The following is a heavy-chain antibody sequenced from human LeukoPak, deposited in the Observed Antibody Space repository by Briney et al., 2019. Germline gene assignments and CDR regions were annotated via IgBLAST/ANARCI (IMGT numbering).Heavy chain of an antibody. CDR3: ARHRDGSSVDY. D-gene: IGHD6-6*01. CDR2: IYPGDSDT. J-gene: IGHJ4*02. CDR1: GYSFISYS. Sequence: GESLKISCKGSGYSFISYSIGWVRQMPGKGLEGMGIIYPGDSDTRYSPSFQGQVTISADKSISTAYLQWSSLKASDTAMYYCARHRDGSSVDYWGQGTLVTVSS. V-gene: IGHV5-51*01.